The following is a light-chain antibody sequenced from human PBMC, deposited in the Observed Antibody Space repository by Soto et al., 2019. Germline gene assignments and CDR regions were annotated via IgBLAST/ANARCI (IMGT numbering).Light chain of an antibody. V-gene: IGKV3-11*01. Sequence: EIVLTQSPATLSLSPGERATLCCRASQSVSSYLAWYQQKPGQAPRLLIYDASNRATGIPARFSGSGSGTDFTLTISSLEPEDFATYYCQQYNSYWTFGQGTKVEIK. CDR3: QQYNSYWT. CDR2: DAS. CDR1: QSVSSY. J-gene: IGKJ1*01.